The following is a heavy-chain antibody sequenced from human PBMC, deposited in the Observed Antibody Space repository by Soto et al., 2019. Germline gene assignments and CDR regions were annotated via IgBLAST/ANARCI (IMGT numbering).Heavy chain of an antibody. D-gene: IGHD2-8*01. CDR1: GFTFSTFN. V-gene: IGHV3-21*01. CDR3: GLYDALFFDF. J-gene: IGHJ4*02. Sequence: GGSRRLSCAASGFTFSTFNMNWVRQAPGKGLEWVSSITNSAYTSYADSVKGRFTISRDNAKNSLYLQMNSLRAEDTAVYYCGLYDALFFDFWGQGALVTVSS. CDR2: ITNSAYT.